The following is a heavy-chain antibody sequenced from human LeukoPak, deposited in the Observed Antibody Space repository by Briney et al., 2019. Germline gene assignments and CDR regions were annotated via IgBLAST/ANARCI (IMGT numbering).Heavy chain of an antibody. CDR2: IYSTGSP. CDR1: GGSISSYY. Sequence: PSETLSLTCTVPGGSISSYYWSWIRQRPGRGLESSGYIYSTGSPNSTPSLTSRVTLSVDPPQNQFSLNLSSVTAADAAVYYCARIGVGKAFDYWGQGTLVTVSS. D-gene: IGHD2-15*01. J-gene: IGHJ4*02. V-gene: IGHV4-59*01. CDR3: ARIGVGKAFDY.